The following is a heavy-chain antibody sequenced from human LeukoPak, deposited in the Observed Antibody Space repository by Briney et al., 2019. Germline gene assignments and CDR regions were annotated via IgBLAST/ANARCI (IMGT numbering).Heavy chain of an antibody. Sequence: PSETLSLTCTVSGGSISSYYWSWIRQPPGKELAWIAYIHYSGSTNYNPSLKSRVTISVDTSKNQFSLKLYSVTAADTAVYYCARHLVYGSGTQPYFHYWGQGTLVTVSS. V-gene: IGHV4-59*08. J-gene: IGHJ4*02. CDR1: GGSISSYY. CDR3: ARHLVYGSGTQPYFHY. CDR2: IHYSGST. D-gene: IGHD3-10*01.